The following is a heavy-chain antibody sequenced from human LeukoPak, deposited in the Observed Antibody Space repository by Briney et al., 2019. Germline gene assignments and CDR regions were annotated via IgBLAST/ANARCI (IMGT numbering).Heavy chain of an antibody. Sequence: SETLSLTCTVSGGSISSGSYYWSWIRQPAGKGLEWIGRIYTSGSTNYNPSLKSRVTISVDTSKNQFSLKLSSVTAADTAVYYCARDRGRLGYGLVHDAFDIWGQGTMVTVSS. J-gene: IGHJ3*02. CDR2: IYTSGST. D-gene: IGHD5-18*01. V-gene: IGHV4-61*02. CDR3: ARDRGRLGYGLVHDAFDI. CDR1: GGSISSGSYY.